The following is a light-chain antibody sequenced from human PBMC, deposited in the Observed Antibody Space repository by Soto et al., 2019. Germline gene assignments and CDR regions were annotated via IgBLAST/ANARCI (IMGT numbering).Light chain of an antibody. CDR1: QSISTY. CDR2: AAS. CDR3: QHGYSTPLT. V-gene: IGKV1-39*01. J-gene: IGKJ4*01. Sequence: DIQITQSPSSLSSSVLERFTITCRASQSISTYLHWYQQKPGKAPNLLIYAASTLQSGVPSRFSGSGSGTDFTLTISSLQPEDFATYFCQHGYSTPLTFGGGTKVDIK.